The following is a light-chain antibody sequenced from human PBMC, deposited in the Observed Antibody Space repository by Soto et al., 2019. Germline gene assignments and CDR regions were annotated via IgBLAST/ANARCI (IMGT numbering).Light chain of an antibody. V-gene: IGKV1-12*01. CDR2: AAS. CDR3: QQANSFPLT. CDR1: QGISSR. J-gene: IGKJ4*01. Sequence: DIQMTQPPSSVSASVGDRVTITCRASQGISSRLAWYQQKPGKAPNLLIYAASNLQSGVPSRFSGSGSETDFTLTIGSLQPEDFATYYCQQANSFPLTFGGGTKVDIK.